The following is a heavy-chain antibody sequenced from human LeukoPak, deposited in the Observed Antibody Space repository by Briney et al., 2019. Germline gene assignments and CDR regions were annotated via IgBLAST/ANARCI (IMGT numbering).Heavy chain of an antibody. Sequence: GGSLRLSCAASGFTFSSYAMNWVRQAPGKGLEWVSALTDSGGYTYYADSVKGRFTISRDNSKNTLYLQMNGLRAEDTAVYYCAKGLSETMIVPMGYYYYYYGVDVWGQGTTVTVSS. CDR3: AKGLSETMIVPMGYYYYYYGVDV. J-gene: IGHJ6*02. D-gene: IGHD3-22*01. CDR2: LTDSGGYT. V-gene: IGHV3-23*01. CDR1: GFTFSSYA.